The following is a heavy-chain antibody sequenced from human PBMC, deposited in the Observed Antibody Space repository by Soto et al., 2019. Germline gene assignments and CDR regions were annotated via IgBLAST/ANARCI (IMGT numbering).Heavy chain of an antibody. D-gene: IGHD2-15*01. Sequence: GGSLRLSCAASGFTFSSYAMHWVRQAPGKGLEWVAVISYDGSNKYYADSVKGRFTISRDNSKNTLYLQMNSLRAEDTAVYYCARDSLSSPFDPWGQGTLVTVSS. CDR3: ARDSLSSPFDP. V-gene: IGHV3-30-3*01. J-gene: IGHJ5*02. CDR1: GFTFSSYA. CDR2: ISYDGSNK.